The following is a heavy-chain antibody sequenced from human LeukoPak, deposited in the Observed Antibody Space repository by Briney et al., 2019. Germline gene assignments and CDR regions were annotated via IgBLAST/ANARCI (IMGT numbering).Heavy chain of an antibody. CDR2: IYTSGST. CDR3: ARDGDMVRGVMRY. Sequence: SETLSLTCTVSGGSISSSSYYWGWIRQPPRKGLEWIGRIYTSGSTNYNPSLKSRVTMSVDTSKNQFSLKLSSVTAADTAVYYCARDGDMVRGVMRYWGQGTLVTVSS. D-gene: IGHD3-10*01. V-gene: IGHV4-39*07. CDR1: GGSISSSSYY. J-gene: IGHJ4*02.